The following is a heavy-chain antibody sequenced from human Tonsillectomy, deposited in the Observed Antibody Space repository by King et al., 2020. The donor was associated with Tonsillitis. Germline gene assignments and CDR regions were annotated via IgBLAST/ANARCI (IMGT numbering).Heavy chain of an antibody. CDR3: AKENEWPGYFDY. J-gene: IGHJ4*02. V-gene: IGHV3-23*04. CDR1: GFTFSSYA. D-gene: IGHD3-3*01. Sequence: VQLVESGGGLVQPGGSLRLSCGASGFTFSSYAISWVRQAPGKGLEWISGITGSGGTTNYADSVKGRFTVSRENSKNMLYLQMNSLRAEDTAVYYCAKENEWPGYFDYWGQGTLVTVSS. CDR2: ITGSGGTT.